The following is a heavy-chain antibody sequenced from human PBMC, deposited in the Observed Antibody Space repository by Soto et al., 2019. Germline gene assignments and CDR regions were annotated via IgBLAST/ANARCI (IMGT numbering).Heavy chain of an antibody. D-gene: IGHD1-26*01. CDR1: GYTFTSYY. Sequence: GASVKVSFNASGYTFTSYYMHWVRQAPGQGLEWMGIINPSGGSTSYAQKFQGRVTMTRDTSTSTVYMELSSLRSEDTAVYYCARDLFLRTVVGATNPDDYYYYGMDVWGQGTTVTVSS. CDR3: ARDLFLRTVVGATNPDDYYYYGMDV. CDR2: INPSGGST. J-gene: IGHJ6*02. V-gene: IGHV1-46*01.